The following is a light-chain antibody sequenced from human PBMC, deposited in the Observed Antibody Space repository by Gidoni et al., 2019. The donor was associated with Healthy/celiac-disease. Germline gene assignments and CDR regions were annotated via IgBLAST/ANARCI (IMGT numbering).Light chain of an antibody. Sequence: QSALTQPASVSGSPGQSITIPCTGTSSDVGGYNYVSWYQQHPGKAPKLMIYNVSNRPPGVSNRFSGSKSGNTASLTISGLQAEDEADYYCSSYTSSSTPVFGTGTKVTVL. CDR3: SSYTSSSTPV. CDR2: NVS. CDR1: SSDVGGYNY. J-gene: IGLJ1*01. V-gene: IGLV2-14*01.